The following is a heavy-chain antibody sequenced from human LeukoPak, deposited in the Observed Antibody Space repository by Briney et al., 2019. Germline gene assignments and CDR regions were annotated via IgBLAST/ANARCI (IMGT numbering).Heavy chain of an antibody. V-gene: IGHV4-61*02. D-gene: IGHD2-2*01. Sequence: SETLSLTCTVSGGSISSGSYYWSWIRQPAGKGLERIGRIYTSGSTNYNPSLKSRVTISVDTSKNQFSLKLSSVTAADTAVYYCARSIVVVPAAAYLDAFDIWGPGTMVTVSS. J-gene: IGHJ3*02. CDR3: ARSIVVVPAAAYLDAFDI. CDR2: IYTSGST. CDR1: GGSISSGSYY.